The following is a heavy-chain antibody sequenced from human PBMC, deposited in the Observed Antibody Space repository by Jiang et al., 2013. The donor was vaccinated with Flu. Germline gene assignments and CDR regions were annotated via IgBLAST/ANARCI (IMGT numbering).Heavy chain of an antibody. Sequence: LLESGGGVVQPGRSLRLSCAASGFTFSSYAMHWVRQAPGKGLEWVAVISYDGSNKYYADSVKGRFTISRDNSKNTLYLQMNSLRAEDTAVYYCAREVGYYDSSGYYTLDYWGQGTLVTVSS. V-gene: IGHV3-30-3*01. CDR1: GFTFSSYA. D-gene: IGHD3-22*01. CDR2: ISYDGSNK. CDR3: AREVGYYDSSGYYTLDY. J-gene: IGHJ4*02.